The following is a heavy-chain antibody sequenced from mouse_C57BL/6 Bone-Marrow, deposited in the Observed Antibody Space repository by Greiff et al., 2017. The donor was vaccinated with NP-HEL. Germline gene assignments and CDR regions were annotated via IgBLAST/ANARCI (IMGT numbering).Heavy chain of an antibody. CDR1: GFTFSSYA. CDR3: ARDTMATTRAWFAY. CDR2: ISDGGSYT. Sequence: EVQRVESGGGLVKPGGSLKLSCAASGFTFSSYAMSWVRQTPEKRLEWVATISDGGSYTYYPDNVKGRFTISRDNAKNNLYLQMSHLKSEDTAMYYCARDTMATTRAWFAYWGQGTLVTVSA. D-gene: IGHD2-2*01. V-gene: IGHV5-4*01. J-gene: IGHJ3*01.